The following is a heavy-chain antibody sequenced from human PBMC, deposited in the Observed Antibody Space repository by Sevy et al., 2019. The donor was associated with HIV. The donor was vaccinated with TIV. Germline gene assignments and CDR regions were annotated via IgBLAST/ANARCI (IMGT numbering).Heavy chain of an antibody. CDR2: ISYDGSNK. J-gene: IGHJ3*01. D-gene: IGHD6-19*01. CDR3: AKGSISANHAFGL. Sequence: GGSLRLSCAASGFTFSSYGIHWVRQAPGKGLEWVSVISYDGSNKYYADSVRGRFTIARDNSKNTVFLQMNSLRAEDTAVYYCAKGSISANHAFGLWGQGTMVTVSS. CDR1: GFTFSSYG. V-gene: IGHV3-30*18.